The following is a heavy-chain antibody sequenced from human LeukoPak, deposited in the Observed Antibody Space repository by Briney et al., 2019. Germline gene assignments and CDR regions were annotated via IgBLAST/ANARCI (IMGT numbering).Heavy chain of an antibody. CDR1: VGSISRYF. CDR3: ARGGYLYYSGMDV. V-gene: IGHV4-59*01. CDR2: IYYSGST. Sequence: PSETLSLTCIVSVGSISRYFWSWIRQPPGKGLEWIGYIYYSGSTNYNPSLKSRVTISVDTSKNQFSLKLSSVTAADTAVYYCARGGYLYYSGMDVWGQGTTVTVSS. J-gene: IGHJ6*02. D-gene: IGHD6-25*01.